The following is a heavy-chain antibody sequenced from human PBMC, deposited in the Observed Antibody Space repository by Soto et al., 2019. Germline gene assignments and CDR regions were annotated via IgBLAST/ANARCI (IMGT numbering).Heavy chain of an antibody. CDR2: ISYDGSNK. V-gene: IGHV3-30*18. CDR1: GFTFSSYG. CDR3: AKVSELVVITGFDY. D-gene: IGHD3-22*01. J-gene: IGHJ4*02. Sequence: GGSLRLSCEASGFTFSSYGMHWVRQAPGKGLEWVAVISYDGSNKYYADSVKGRFTISRDNSKNTLYLQMNSLRAEDTAVYYCAKVSELVVITGFDYWGQGTLVTVSS.